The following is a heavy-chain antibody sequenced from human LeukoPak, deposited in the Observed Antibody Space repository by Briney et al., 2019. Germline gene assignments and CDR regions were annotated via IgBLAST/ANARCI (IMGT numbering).Heavy chain of an antibody. Sequence: PSETLSLTCTVSGGSISSGGYYWSWIRQHPGKGLEWIGYIYYSGGTYYNPSLKSRVTISVDTSKNQISLKLSSVTAADTAVYYCARESGGGPFDYWGQGTLVTVSS. CDR2: IYYSGGT. V-gene: IGHV4-31*03. D-gene: IGHD3-16*01. J-gene: IGHJ4*02. CDR1: GGSISSGGYY. CDR3: ARESGGGPFDY.